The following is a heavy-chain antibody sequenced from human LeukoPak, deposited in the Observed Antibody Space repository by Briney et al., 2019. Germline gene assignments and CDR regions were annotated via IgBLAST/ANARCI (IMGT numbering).Heavy chain of an antibody. V-gene: IGHV4-34*01. CDR1: GESFSGYY. D-gene: IGHD3-3*01. J-gene: IGHJ5*02. Sequence: SETLSLTCAVYGESFSGYYWSWIRQPPGKGLEWIGEINHSGSTDYNPSLKSRVTMSVDTSKSQFSLKLTSVTAADTAVYYCARRGIMIFGVVSRNWFDPWGQGTVVTVSS. CDR2: INHSGST. CDR3: ARRGIMIFGVVSRNWFDP.